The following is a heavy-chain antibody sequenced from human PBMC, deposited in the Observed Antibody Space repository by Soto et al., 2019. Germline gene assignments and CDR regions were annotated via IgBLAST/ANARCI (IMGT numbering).Heavy chain of an antibody. V-gene: IGHV4-61*01. CDR1: GGSVSSGSYY. CDR3: ARGYGSGSYYKVRFDP. J-gene: IGHJ5*02. D-gene: IGHD3-10*01. Sequence: QVQLQESGPGLVKPSETLSLTCTVSGGSVSSGSYYWSWIRQPPGKGLEWIGYIYYSGSTNDNPXLQSRVTISADTSKNQFALELSSVTAADTAVYYCARGYGSGSYYKVRFDPWGQGTLVTVSS. CDR2: IYYSGST.